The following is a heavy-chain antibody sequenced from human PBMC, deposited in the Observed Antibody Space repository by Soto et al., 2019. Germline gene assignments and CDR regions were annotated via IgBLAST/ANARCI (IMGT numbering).Heavy chain of an antibody. Sequence: SVKISCKASAGTFSVYAISWVRQAPGQGLEWMGGIIPIFCKANYAQKFQGRVTITADESTNTAYMELSNLRSQDTAVYYCARSYAFDIWGQGTMVTVSS. CDR1: AGTFSVYA. J-gene: IGHJ3*02. CDR3: ARSYAFDI. CDR2: IIPIFCKA. V-gene: IGHV1-69*13.